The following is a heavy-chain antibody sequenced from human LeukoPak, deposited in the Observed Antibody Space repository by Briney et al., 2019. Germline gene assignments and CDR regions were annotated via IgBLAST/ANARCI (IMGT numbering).Heavy chain of an antibody. V-gene: IGHV3-23*01. CDR1: GFTFSSSA. CDR3: TKGGSYAPLDY. J-gene: IGHJ4*02. Sequence: GGSLRLSCAASGFTFSSSAMTWVRQAPGKGLEWVSAINSGGDNTVYADYVKRRLTISRDNSKNTLYLQMNSLRAEDTAIYYCTKGGSYAPLDYWGQGTLVTVSS. D-gene: IGHD1-26*01. CDR2: INSGGDNT.